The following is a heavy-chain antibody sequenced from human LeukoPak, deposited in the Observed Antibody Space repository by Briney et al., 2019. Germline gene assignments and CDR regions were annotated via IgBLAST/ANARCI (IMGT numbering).Heavy chain of an antibody. Sequence: PGVSLRLFCAASGFTFRDYYMSWIRQAQGKGLEWVSFISSGSHTIYHADSVKGRFTVSRDNPKNSLYLQMNNLRVEDTAVYYCARGALLAGMDVWGQGTTVTVSS. V-gene: IGHV3-11*01. CDR2: ISSGSHTI. CDR1: GFTFRDYY. J-gene: IGHJ6*02. CDR3: ARGALLAGMDV. D-gene: IGHD2-15*01.